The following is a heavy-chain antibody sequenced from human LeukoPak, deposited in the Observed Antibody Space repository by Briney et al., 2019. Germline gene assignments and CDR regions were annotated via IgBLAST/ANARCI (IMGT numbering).Heavy chain of an antibody. V-gene: IGHV3-30*03. J-gene: IGHJ5*02. CDR2: ISYSGVVK. CDR3: ARGGQGYDLNWFDP. D-gene: IGHD3-3*01. CDR1: GYTFSDYG. Sequence: GGSLRLSCTASGYTFSDYGMHWVRQAPGKGLGWLSVISYSGVVKFYADSVKGRFTISRDNSKNTLYLQMNSLRAEDTAVYYCARGGQGYDLNWFDPWGQETLVTVSS.